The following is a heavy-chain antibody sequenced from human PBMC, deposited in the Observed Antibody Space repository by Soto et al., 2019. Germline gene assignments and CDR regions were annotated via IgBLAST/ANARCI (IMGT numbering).Heavy chain of an antibody. CDR1: GYNFGHYG. CDR3: ARGGQECSSTGCACIYDGMDV. J-gene: IGHJ6*02. V-gene: IGHV1-18*01. Sequence: ASVKVSCKASGYNFGHYGIGWVRQAPGQGLEWVGWISAYNGNTHHAQNVQGRVTMTTDTSTSTAYMELRSLTSDDTAVYYCARGGQECSSTGCACIYDGMDVWGQRTTVTVSS. D-gene: IGHD2-2*01. CDR2: ISAYNGNT.